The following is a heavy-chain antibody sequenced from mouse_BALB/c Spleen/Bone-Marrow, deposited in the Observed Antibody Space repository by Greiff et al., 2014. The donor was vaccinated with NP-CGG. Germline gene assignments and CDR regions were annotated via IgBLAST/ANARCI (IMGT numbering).Heavy chain of an antibody. D-gene: IGHD2-4*01. V-gene: IGHV1-54*01. CDR1: GYAFTNYL. Sequence: VQRVESGAELVRPGTSVKVSCKASGYAFTNYLIEWVKQRPGQGLEWIGLIDPGSGGTNYNEKFKGKATLTADKSSSTAYMQLSSLTSDDSAVYFCAREGYDNDGGRSMDYWGQGTSVTASS. CDR2: IDPGSGGT. CDR3: AREGYDNDGGRSMDY. J-gene: IGHJ4*01.